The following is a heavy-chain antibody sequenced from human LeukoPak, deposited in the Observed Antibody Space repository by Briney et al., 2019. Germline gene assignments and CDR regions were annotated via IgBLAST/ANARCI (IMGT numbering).Heavy chain of an antibody. CDR2: ISSSSSYI. V-gene: IGHV3-21*04. CDR3: ARDQWGDCLAGGGDY. CDR1: GFTFSSYS. J-gene: IGHJ4*02. D-gene: IGHD2-21*02. Sequence: NPGGSLRLSCAASGFTFSSYSLNWVRQAPGKGLEWVSSISSSSSYIYYADSAKGRFTISRDNAKNSLYLQMNSLRAEDTAVYYCARDQWGDCLAGGGDYWGQGTLITVSS.